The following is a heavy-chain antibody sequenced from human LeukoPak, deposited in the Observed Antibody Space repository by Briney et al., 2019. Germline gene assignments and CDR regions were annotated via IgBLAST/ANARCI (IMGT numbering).Heavy chain of an antibody. V-gene: IGHV4-31*02. D-gene: IGHD2-2*01. CDR2: IYYSGDT. Sequence: SETLSLTCTVSGGSISSGDYYWSRIRQHPGKGLEWIGYIYYSGDTYYNPSLKSRVTISMDTSGNQFSLKLSSVTAADTAVYYCARAPRHTNSWYYFDYWGQGTLVSVSS. CDR3: ARAPRHTNSWYYFDY. CDR1: GGSISSGDYY. J-gene: IGHJ4*02.